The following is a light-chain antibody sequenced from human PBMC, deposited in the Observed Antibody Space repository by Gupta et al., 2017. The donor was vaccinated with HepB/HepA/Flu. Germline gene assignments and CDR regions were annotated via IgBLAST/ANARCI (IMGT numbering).Light chain of an antibody. CDR2: GAS. CDR1: QSVISSY. V-gene: IGKV3-20*01. Sequence: EIVLTQSPGTLSLSPGERATLSCRASQSVISSYLAWYQQKPGQATMLLIYGASSRATGIPDSFSGSGSGTDFPLTISILEPEDFAVYYCRQYGSSPFTFGPGTKVDIK. J-gene: IGKJ3*01. CDR3: RQYGSSPFT.